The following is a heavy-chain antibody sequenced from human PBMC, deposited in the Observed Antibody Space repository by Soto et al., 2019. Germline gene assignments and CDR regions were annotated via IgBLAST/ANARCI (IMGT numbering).Heavy chain of an antibody. D-gene: IGHD4-17*01. J-gene: IGHJ2*01. CDR1: GYSFATYG. Sequence: QVQLVQSGVAVKRPGASVEVSCKASGYSFATYGISWVRQAPGQGLEWMGWISPYNGNSNSAPKLQGRVTMTTDTSTNTAYLELRSLGSDDTGIYYCVRDDRQADYGAKWYFDLWGRGTLVTVSS. CDR3: VRDDRQADYGAKWYFDL. V-gene: IGHV1-18*01. CDR2: ISPYNGNS.